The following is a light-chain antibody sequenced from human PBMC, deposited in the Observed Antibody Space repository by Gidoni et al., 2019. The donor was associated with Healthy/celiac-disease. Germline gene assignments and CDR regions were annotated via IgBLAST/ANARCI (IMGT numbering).Light chain of an antibody. Sequence: DIVMTQSPLSLPVTTGEPASISCRSSQSLLNSNGYSYLDWYLQKPGQSPQLLIYLASKRASGVPDRFSGSGSGTDFTLKISRVEAEDVGLYYCMQALQTPLTFXGXTKVXIK. CDR2: LAS. CDR1: QSLLNSNGYSY. J-gene: IGKJ4*01. CDR3: MQALQTPLT. V-gene: IGKV2-28*01.